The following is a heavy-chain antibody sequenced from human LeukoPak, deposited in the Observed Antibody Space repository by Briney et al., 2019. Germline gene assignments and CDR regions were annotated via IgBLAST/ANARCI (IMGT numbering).Heavy chain of an antibody. Sequence: SETLSLTCTVFGYSINNGYYWGWIRQAPGKGLEWIGSMFHTGNSYYNPSLKRRVTIAIDTSKNQFSLKLTSVTAADTAVYYCARAIEVGAMTPFDYWGQGTLVTVSS. CDR2: MFHTGNS. CDR3: ARAIEVGAMTPFDY. J-gene: IGHJ4*02. CDR1: GYSINNGYY. V-gene: IGHV4-38-2*02. D-gene: IGHD1-26*01.